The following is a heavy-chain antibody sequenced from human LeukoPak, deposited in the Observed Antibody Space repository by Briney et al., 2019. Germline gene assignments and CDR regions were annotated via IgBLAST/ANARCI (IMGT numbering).Heavy chain of an antibody. CDR3: ARNGGAPPP. V-gene: IGHV3-30-3*01. CDR2: ISYDGSNK. J-gene: IGHJ5*02. D-gene: IGHD3-16*01. CDR1: GFTFSSYA. Sequence: GGSLRLSCAASGFTFSSYAMHWVRQAPGKGLEWVAVISYDGSNKYYADSVKGRFTISRDNSKNTLYLQMNSLRAEDTAVYYCARNGGAPPPGGQGPLVTVSS.